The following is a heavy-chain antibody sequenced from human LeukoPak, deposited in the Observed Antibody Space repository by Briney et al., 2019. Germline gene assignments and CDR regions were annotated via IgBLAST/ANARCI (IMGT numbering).Heavy chain of an antibody. CDR3: ARAHYYDSSGYSPDYYYGMDV. J-gene: IGHJ6*02. CDR1: GFTVSSNY. CDR2: IYSGGST. V-gene: IGHV3-66*01. D-gene: IGHD3-22*01. Sequence: GGSLRLSCAASGFTVSSNYMSWVRQAPGKGLEWVSVIYSGGSTYYADSVKGRFTISRDNSKNTLYLQMNSLRAEDTAVYYCARAHYYDSSGYSPDYYYGMDVWGQGTTVTVS.